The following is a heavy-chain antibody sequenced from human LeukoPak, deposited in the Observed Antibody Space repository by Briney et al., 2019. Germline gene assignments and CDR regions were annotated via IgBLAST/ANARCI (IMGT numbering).Heavy chain of an antibody. D-gene: IGHD1-26*01. V-gene: IGHV1-18*01. CDR2: ISAYNGNT. CDR1: GYTFTSYT. Sequence: ASDKVSCKASGYTFTSYTINWVRQAPGQGLEWIGWISAYNGNTKYAQKLRARVTMTTDTSTSTAYMELRSLRSDDAAVYYCARGLGGSGSYYLTFDYWGQGTLVTVSS. J-gene: IGHJ4*02. CDR3: ARGLGGSGSYYLTFDY.